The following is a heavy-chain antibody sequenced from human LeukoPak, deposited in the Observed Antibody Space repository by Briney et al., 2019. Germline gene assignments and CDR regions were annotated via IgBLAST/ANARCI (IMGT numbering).Heavy chain of an antibody. D-gene: IGHD3-10*01. CDR3: ARDGWFGDYNWFDP. CDR1: GFTFSSYS. J-gene: IGHJ5*02. Sequence: GGSLRLSCAASGFTFSSYSMNWVRQAPGKGLEWVSYISTPCNTIYSADSLKVRFTISRHNAKNSLYLQMNSLRADDTAMYYCARDGWFGDYNWFDPWGQGTLVTVSS. CDR2: ISTPCNTI. V-gene: IGHV3-48*01.